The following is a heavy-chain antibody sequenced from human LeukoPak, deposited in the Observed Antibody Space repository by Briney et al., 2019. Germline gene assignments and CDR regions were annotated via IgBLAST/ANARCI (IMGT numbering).Heavy chain of an antibody. CDR2: ISSSSSTI. CDR1: GFTFIDYA. CDR3: ARDETYYYDSSGYGDY. J-gene: IGHJ4*02. D-gene: IGHD3-22*01. Sequence: GSLRLSCVASGFTFIDYAMNWVRQAPGKGLEWVSYISSSSSTIYYADSVKGRFTISRDNAKNSLYLQMNSLRDEDTAVYYCARDETYYYDSSGYGDYWGQGTLVTVSS. V-gene: IGHV3-48*02.